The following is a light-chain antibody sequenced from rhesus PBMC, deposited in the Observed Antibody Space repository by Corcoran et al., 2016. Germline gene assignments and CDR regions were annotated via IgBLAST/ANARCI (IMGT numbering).Light chain of an antibody. CDR2: KAT. J-gene: IGKJ3*01. CDR1: ENSNNY. V-gene: IGKV1-74*01. Sequence: IQMTHSPSSLSSSVGDRVTLTCSASENSNNYLNWYQQKPGKAHKLLNYKATTLQSGVPSRFSGSGSGTDYTFTISILQPEDVATYYCQHGYGTLYTFGPGTKLDIK. CDR3: QHGYGTLYT.